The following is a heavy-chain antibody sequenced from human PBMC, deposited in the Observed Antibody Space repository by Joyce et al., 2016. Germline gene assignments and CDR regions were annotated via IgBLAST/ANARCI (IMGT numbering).Heavy chain of an antibody. CDR3: AREAYDCSGGSCYSSWFDP. J-gene: IGHJ5*02. D-gene: IGHD2-15*01. Sequence: QVQLVQSGAEVKKPGASVKVSCKASGYTFTSYGISWVRQAPGQGLGWMGRISAYNGNTNYAQKPQGRVTMTTDTSTSTAYMGLRSLGSDDTAVYYCAREAYDCSGGSCYSSWFDPWGQGTLVTVSS. V-gene: IGHV1-18*01. CDR2: ISAYNGNT. CDR1: GYTFTSYG.